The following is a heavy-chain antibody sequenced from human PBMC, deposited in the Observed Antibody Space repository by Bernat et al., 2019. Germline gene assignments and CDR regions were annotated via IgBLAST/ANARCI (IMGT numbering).Heavy chain of an antibody. CDR3: ASHSGSYHSYYIDY. V-gene: IGHV3-23*01. D-gene: IGHD1-26*01. CDR2: ISGSGGST. CDR1: GFTFSSYA. Sequence: EVQLLESGGGLVQPGGSLRLSCAASGFTFSSYAMSWVRQAPGKGLEWVSAISGSGGSTYYADSVKGRFTISRDNSKNTLYLQMNSLRAEDTAVYYCASHSGSYHSYYIDYWGQGTLVTVSS. J-gene: IGHJ4*02.